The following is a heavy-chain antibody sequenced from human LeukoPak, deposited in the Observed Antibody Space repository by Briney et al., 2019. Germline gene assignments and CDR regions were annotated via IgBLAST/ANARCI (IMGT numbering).Heavy chain of an antibody. CDR2: IYPGDSDT. J-gene: IGHJ4*02. Sequence: GESLKISCKSSGYSFTSYWIGWVRQMPGKGLEWMGIIYPGDSDTRYSPSFQGQVTISADKSISTAYLQWSSLKASDTAMYYCARRRYYGSGSYAPFDYLGQGTLVTVSS. V-gene: IGHV5-51*01. CDR3: ARRRYYGSGSYAPFDY. D-gene: IGHD3-10*01. CDR1: GYSFTSYW.